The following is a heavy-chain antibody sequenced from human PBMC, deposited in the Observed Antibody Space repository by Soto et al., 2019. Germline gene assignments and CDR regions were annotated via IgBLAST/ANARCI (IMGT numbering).Heavy chain of an antibody. J-gene: IGHJ6*02. CDR3: RFGLDV. CDR2: INHSGST. D-gene: IGHD3-10*01. Sequence: PSETLSLTCAVYGGSFSGYYWSWIRQPPGKGLEWIGEINHSGSTNYNPSLKSRVTISVDTSKNQFSLKLSSVTAADTAVYYCRFGLDVWGQGTTVTVSS. V-gene: IGHV4-34*01. CDR1: GGSFSGYY.